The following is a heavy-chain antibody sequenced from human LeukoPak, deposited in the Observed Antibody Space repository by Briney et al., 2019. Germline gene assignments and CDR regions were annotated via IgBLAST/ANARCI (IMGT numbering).Heavy chain of an antibody. CDR2: IYSGGST. Sequence: PGGSLRLSCAASGFTFSDYYMSWIRQAPGKGLEWVSVIYSGGSTYYADSVKGRFTISRDNSKNTPYLQMNSLRAEDTAVYYCARDQGGDAFDIWGQGTMVTVSS. J-gene: IGHJ3*02. CDR1: GFTFSDYY. V-gene: IGHV3-53*01. D-gene: IGHD3-16*01. CDR3: ARDQGGDAFDI.